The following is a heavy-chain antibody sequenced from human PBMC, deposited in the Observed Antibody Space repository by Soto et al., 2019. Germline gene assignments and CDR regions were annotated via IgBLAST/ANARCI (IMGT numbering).Heavy chain of an antibody. CDR1: GFTFSSYA. CDR2: ISRSGGNS. J-gene: IGHJ6*03. Sequence: GGSLRLSCAASGFTFSSYAMNWVRQAPGKGLEWVSTISRSGGNSYYADSLKGRFTISRDNSKNTLYLEMNSLRAEDTAIYYCAKDPLYNWNDEVSYYYYMDVWGKGTTVTVSS. V-gene: IGHV3-23*01. CDR3: AKDPLYNWNDEVSYYYYMDV. D-gene: IGHD1-1*01.